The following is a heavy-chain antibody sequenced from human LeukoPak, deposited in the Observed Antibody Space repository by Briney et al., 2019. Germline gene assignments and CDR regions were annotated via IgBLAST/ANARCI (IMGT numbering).Heavy chain of an antibody. CDR2: ISSSSSYI. V-gene: IGHV3-21*01. J-gene: IGHJ3*02. CDR1: GFTFSSYS. Sequence: GGSLRLSCAAFGFTFSSYSMNWVRQAPGKGLEWVSSISSSSSYIYYADSVKGRFTISRDNAKNSLYLQMNSLRAEDTAVYYCARLDSSLGAFDIWGQGTMVTISS. D-gene: IGHD6-6*01. CDR3: ARLDSSLGAFDI.